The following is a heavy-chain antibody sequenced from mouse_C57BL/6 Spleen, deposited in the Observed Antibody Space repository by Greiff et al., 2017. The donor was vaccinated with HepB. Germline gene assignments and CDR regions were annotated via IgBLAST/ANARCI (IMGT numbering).Heavy chain of an antibody. CDR3: ARSGGLRRNAMDY. CDR1: GYTFTSYG. J-gene: IGHJ4*01. Sequence: VKLMESGAELARPGASVKLSCKASGYTFTSYGISWVKQRTGQGLEWIGEIYPRSGNTYYNEKFKGKATLTADKSSSTAYMELRSLTSEDSAVYFCARSGGLRRNAMDYWGQGTSVTVSS. V-gene: IGHV1-81*01. D-gene: IGHD2-4*01. CDR2: IYPRSGNT.